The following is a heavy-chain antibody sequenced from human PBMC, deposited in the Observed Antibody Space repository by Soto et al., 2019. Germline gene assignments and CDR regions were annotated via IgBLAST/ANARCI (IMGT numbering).Heavy chain of an antibody. CDR1: GGSFSGYY. CDR2: INHSRST. J-gene: IGHJ6*02. D-gene: IGHD5-18*01. CDR3: ARGLGQQLLLRDYYYYGMDV. V-gene: IGHV4-34*01. Sequence: QVQLQQWGAGLLTPSETLSLTCAVYGGSFSGYYWSSIRQPPGKGLEWIGEINHSRSTNYNPSLKRRVTITGALCKSQFSLKLGSGTAADTAVYDCARGLGQQLLLRDYYYYGMDVWGQGPTLTVSS.